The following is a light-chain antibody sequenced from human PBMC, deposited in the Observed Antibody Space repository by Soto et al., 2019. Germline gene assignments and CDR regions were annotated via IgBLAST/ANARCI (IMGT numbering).Light chain of an antibody. V-gene: IGKV1-5*01. J-gene: IGKJ1*01. CDR3: QLYNRNTWS. CDR1: QSISNW. Sequence: DIQMTQSPSTLPASIGDRVTITCRASQSISNWLAWYQQKPGTAPKVLIYHASNLESGVPSRFSGSGSGTEFTLTITTLQPDDFATYFCQLYNRNTWSFGPGTKVDI. CDR2: HAS.